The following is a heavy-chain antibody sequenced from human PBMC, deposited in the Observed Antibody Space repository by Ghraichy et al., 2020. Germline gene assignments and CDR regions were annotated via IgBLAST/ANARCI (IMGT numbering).Heavy chain of an antibody. CDR2: IYYSGST. D-gene: IGHD2-15*01. CDR3: ARDGRGSFYYGMDV. V-gene: IGHV4-59*01. J-gene: IGHJ6*02. CDR1: GGSISSYY. Sequence: ETLSLTCTVSGGSISSYYWSWIRQPPGKGLEWIGYIYYSGSTNYNPSLKSRVTISVDTSKNQFSLKLSSVTAADTAVYYCARDGRGSFYYGMDVWGQGTTVTVSS.